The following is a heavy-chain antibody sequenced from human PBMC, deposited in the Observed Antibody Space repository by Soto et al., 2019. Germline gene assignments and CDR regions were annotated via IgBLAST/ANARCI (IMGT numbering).Heavy chain of an antibody. J-gene: IGHJ4*02. D-gene: IGHD6-13*01. V-gene: IGHV3-30*18. CDR1: GFTFSNYG. CDR3: AKEGSTWDLDY. CDR2: ISHDGSKK. Sequence: LRLSCAASGFTFSNYGMHWVRQAPGKGLEWVATISHDGSKKYYTDSVKGRFTISRDNSKNTLYLQMNSLIPEDTAVFYCAKEGSTWDLDYWGQGTLVTVSS.